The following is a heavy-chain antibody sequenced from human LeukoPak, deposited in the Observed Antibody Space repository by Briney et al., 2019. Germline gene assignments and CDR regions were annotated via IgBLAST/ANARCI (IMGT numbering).Heavy chain of an antibody. CDR1: GFTSSGSA. J-gene: IGHJ6*02. CDR3: TSRRYGSGWPDYYYDGMDV. Sequence: GGSLRLSCAASGFTSSGSAMHWVRQASGKGREWVGRIRSKTNNYATACAASVKGRFTISRDDSKNTAYLQMNSLKTGDTAVYYCTSRRYGSGWPDYYYDGMDVWGQGTKVTVSS. CDR2: IRSKTNNYAT. D-gene: IGHD6-19*01. V-gene: IGHV3-73*01.